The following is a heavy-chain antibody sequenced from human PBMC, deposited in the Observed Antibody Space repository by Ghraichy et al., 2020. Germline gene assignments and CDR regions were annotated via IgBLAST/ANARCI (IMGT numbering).Heavy chain of an antibody. D-gene: IGHD6-13*01. CDR1: GFTFNSYS. CDR3: AGGGAAVRWYFDL. CDR2: ISYSSDYT. J-gene: IGHJ2*01. Sequence: GESLNISCAASGFTFNSYSMHWVRQAPGKGLEWVSSISYSSDYTYFADSLKGRFTVSRDNAKNSLYLQMNSLRAEDTAVYYCAGGGAAVRWYFDLWGRRTLVAVSS. V-gene: IGHV3-21*04.